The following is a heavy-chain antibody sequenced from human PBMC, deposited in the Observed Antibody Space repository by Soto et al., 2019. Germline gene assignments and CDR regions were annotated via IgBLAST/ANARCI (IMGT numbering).Heavy chain of an antibody. D-gene: IGHD3-10*01. Sequence: ESGGGLVQPGGSLRLSCAGSGFTFINYAMNWVRQAPGKGLEWVSAISGGGDTTFFADSVRGRFTLSRDNSKNTVTLQMNSLGVDDTAVYYCARKVPGSTSRPNYWYFDLWGRGTLVTVSS. V-gene: IGHV3-23*01. CDR2: ISGGGDTT. CDR1: GFTFINYA. CDR3: ARKVPGSTSRPNYWYFDL. J-gene: IGHJ2*01.